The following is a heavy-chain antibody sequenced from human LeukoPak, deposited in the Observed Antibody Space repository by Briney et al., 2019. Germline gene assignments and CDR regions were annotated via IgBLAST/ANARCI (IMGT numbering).Heavy chain of an antibody. CDR1: GYTFTSYD. CDR3: ARDRAGYNWNQPRMDYYYYGMDV. J-gene: IGHJ6*02. Sequence: GASVKVSCKASGYTFTSYDINWVRQATGQGLEWMGWISAYNGNTNYAQKLQGRVTMTTDTSTSTAYMELRSLRSDDTAVYYCARDRAGYNWNQPRMDYYYYGMDVWGQGTTVTVSS. CDR2: ISAYNGNT. D-gene: IGHD1-20*01. V-gene: IGHV1-18*01.